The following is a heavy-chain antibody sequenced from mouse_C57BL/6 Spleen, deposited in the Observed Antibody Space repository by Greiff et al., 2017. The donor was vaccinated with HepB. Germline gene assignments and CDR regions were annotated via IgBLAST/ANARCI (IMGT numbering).Heavy chain of an antibody. D-gene: IGHD4-1*01. CDR2: ISSGGSYT. J-gene: IGHJ2*01. V-gene: IGHV5-6*01. CDR3: ARRGELGPYFDY. Sequence: EVQLVESGGDLVKPGGSLKLSCAASGFTFSSYGMSWVRQTPDKRLEWVATISSGGSYTYYPDSVKGRFTISRDNAKNTLYLQMSSLKSEDTAMYYCARRGELGPYFDYWGQGTTLTVSS. CDR1: GFTFSSYG.